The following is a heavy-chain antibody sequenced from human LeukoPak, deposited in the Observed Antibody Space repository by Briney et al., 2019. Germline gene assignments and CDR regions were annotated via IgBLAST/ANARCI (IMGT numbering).Heavy chain of an antibody. CDR3: ARIYCGGDCLDAAPLSDAFDI. V-gene: IGHV3-33*01. D-gene: IGHD2-21*02. CDR2: ICYDGRKK. J-gene: IGHJ3*02. Sequence: GGSLRLSCAASGFPFSSYGMHWVRQAPGKGLEWVAVICYDGRKKYYGDSVKGRFTTSRDNSKNTLYLQVNSLRAEDTAVYYCARIYCGGDCLDAAPLSDAFDIWGQGTMVTVSS. CDR1: GFPFSSYG.